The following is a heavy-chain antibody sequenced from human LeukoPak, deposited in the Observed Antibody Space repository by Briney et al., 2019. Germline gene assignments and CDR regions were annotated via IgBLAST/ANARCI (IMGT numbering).Heavy chain of an antibody. CDR2: ISAYNGNT. V-gene: IGHV1-18*01. D-gene: IGHD1-26*01. Sequence: ASVKVSCKASGYTFTSYGISWVRQAPGQGLEWMGWISAYNGNTNYAQKFQGRVTMTRDTSISTAYMELSRLRSDDTAVYYCARDRRASGSPYFDYWGQGTLVTVSS. J-gene: IGHJ4*02. CDR1: GYTFTSYG. CDR3: ARDRRASGSPYFDY.